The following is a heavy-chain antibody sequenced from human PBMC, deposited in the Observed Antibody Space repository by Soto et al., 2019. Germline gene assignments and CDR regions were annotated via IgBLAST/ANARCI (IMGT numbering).Heavy chain of an antibody. J-gene: IGHJ4*02. CDR1: GFTFSSYL. V-gene: IGHV3-30-3*01. Sequence: QVQLVESGGGVVQPGRSLRLSCAASGFTFSSYLMHWVRQAPGKGLEWVAVLFSDGSGKYYADSVKGRFTISRDNSKNTVYLQMNSLRAEDAAVYYCAREPTGLGGSAVDYWGQGTRVTVSS. CDR3: AREPTGLGGSAVDY. CDR2: LFSDGSGK. D-gene: IGHD2-15*01.